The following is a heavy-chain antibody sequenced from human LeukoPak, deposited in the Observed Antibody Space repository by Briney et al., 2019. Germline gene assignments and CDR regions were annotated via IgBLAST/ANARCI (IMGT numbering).Heavy chain of an antibody. J-gene: IGHJ5*02. Sequence: GGSLRLSCAASGFTFSSYSMNWVRQAPGKGLEWVSYISSSSSTIYYADSVKGRFTISRDNAKNSLYLQMNSLRAEDTAVYYCARKTAISQFDPWGQGTLVTVSS. CDR2: ISSSSSTI. CDR3: ARKTAISQFDP. CDR1: GFTFSSYS. D-gene: IGHD5-18*01. V-gene: IGHV3-48*04.